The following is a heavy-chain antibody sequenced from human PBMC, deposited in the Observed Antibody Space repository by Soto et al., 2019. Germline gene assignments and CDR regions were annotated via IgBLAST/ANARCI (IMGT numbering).Heavy chain of an antibody. V-gene: IGHV4-59*05. CDR3: ARGFPTVVTVDY. CDR2: IYYSGST. CDR1: GGSISRYY. Sequence: SETLSLTCTVSGGSISRYYWSWIRQPPGKGLEWIGSIYYSGSTYYNPSLKSRVTISVDTSKNQFSLKLSSVTAADTAVYYCARGFPTVVTVDYWGQGTLVTVSS. D-gene: IGHD4-17*01. J-gene: IGHJ4*02.